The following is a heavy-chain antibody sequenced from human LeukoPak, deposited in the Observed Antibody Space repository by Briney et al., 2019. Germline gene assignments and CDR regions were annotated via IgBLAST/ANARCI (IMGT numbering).Heavy chain of an antibody. CDR3: ARQGWYDSSNWFDP. J-gene: IGHJ5*02. CDR1: GYTFTGYY. Sequence: ASVKVSCKASGYTFTGYYMHWVRQAPGQGLEWMGWINPNSGGTNYAQKFQGRVTMTRDTSISTAYMELSSLRSEDTAVYYCARQGWYDSSNWFDPCGQGTLVTVSS. V-gene: IGHV1-2*02. D-gene: IGHD3-22*01. CDR2: INPNSGGT.